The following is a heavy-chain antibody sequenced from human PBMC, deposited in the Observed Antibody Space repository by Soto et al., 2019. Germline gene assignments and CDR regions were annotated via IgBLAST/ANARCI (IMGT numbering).Heavy chain of an antibody. D-gene: IGHD3-10*01. CDR2: ISYDGSNK. V-gene: IGHV3-30*18. J-gene: IGHJ4*02. CDR1: VFTFSSYG. Sequence: WGSLRLSCSASVFTFSSYGMHWFRQAPGKGLEWVAVISYDGSNKYYADSVKGRFTISRDNSKNTLYLQMNSLRAEDTAVYYCAKGTQPPSTLWFGELDYWGQGTLVTVSS. CDR3: AKGTQPPSTLWFGELDY.